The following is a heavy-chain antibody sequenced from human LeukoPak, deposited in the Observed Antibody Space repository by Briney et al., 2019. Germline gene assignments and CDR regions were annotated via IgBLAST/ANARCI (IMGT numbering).Heavy chain of an antibody. CDR3: ARSRSPSYCGGDCYSGIFDY. J-gene: IGHJ4*02. Sequence: ASVRVSCKASGGTFSSYAISWVRQVPGQGLEWMGRIIPILGIANYAQKFQGRVTITADKSTSTASMELSSLRSEDTAVYFCARSRSPSYCGGDCYSGIFDYWGQGTLVTVSS. V-gene: IGHV1-69*04. D-gene: IGHD2-21*02. CDR2: IIPILGIA. CDR1: GGTFSSYA.